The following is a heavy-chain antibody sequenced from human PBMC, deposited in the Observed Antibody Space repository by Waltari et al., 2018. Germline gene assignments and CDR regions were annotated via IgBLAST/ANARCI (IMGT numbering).Heavy chain of an antibody. J-gene: IGHJ5*02. CDR1: GFTFISIS. CDR2: ISSSSSYI. Sequence: EVQLVESGGGLVTPGGALRLSCAASGFTFISISMNWFRQAPGKGMEWVSSISSSSSYIYYADSVKGRFTISRDNAKNSLYLQMNSLRAEDTAVYYCAKGMTTVIYWFDPWGQGTLVTVSS. V-gene: IGHV3-21*01. D-gene: IGHD4-4*01. CDR3: AKGMTTVIYWFDP.